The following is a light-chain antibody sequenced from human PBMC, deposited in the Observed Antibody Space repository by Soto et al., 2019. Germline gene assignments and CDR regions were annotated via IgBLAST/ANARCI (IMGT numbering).Light chain of an antibody. J-gene: IGKJ1*01. CDR1: HSVSTS. CDR3: QQSYGSPWT. Sequence: DIQMTQSPSSLSASEGDRVIITCRASHSVSTSLSWYQQKLGKAPKLLIYAASTLQSGVPSRFTGSGSGTEFTLTITNLQPEDFATYYCQQSYGSPWTFGQGTRV. CDR2: AAS. V-gene: IGKV1-39*01.